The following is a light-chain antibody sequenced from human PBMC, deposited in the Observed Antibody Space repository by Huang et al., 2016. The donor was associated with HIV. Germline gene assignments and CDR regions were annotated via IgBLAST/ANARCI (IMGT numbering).Light chain of an antibody. CDR3: QQYNNRPPLT. J-gene: IGKJ4*01. V-gene: IGKV3-15*01. Sequence: EIVMTQSPVTLSVSPGERVTLSCRASQSVGSNLAWYQQKPGQPPRLLIYGASTRATGIPARCSGSGSGTEFALIISSLQSEDSAVYYCQQYNNRPPLTFGGGTKVEIK. CDR2: GAS. CDR1: QSVGSN.